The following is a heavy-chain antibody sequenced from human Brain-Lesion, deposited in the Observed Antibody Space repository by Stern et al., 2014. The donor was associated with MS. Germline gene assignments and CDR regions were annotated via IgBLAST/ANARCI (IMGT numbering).Heavy chain of an antibody. D-gene: IGHD2-15*01. CDR1: GGSVSRTSYA. Sequence: QVQLVESGPGLVKPSETLSLTCTVAGGSVSRTSYAWAWIRPPPGKGLEWIGSIYYSGTTYYSPSLKSRLTVSLDTSKNQFSLQLRWVTAADTAVYYCAGEEDIRYCSGGSCTGNWFDPWGQGTLVTVSS. V-gene: IGHV4-39*01. CDR3: AGEEDIRYCSGGSCTGNWFDP. CDR2: IYYSGTT. J-gene: IGHJ5*02.